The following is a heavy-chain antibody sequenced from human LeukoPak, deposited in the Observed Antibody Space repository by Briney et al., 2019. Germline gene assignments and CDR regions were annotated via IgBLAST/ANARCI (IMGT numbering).Heavy chain of an antibody. D-gene: IGHD4-17*01. Sequence: PGGSLRLSCAASGFTFSGYAMSWVRQAPGRGLEWVSAISGSGGSTYYADSVKGRFTISRDNSKNTLYLQMNSLRAGDTAVYYCVATVTILDYWGQGTLVTVSS. V-gene: IGHV3-23*01. CDR2: ISGSGGST. CDR1: GFTFSGYA. CDR3: VATVTILDY. J-gene: IGHJ4*02.